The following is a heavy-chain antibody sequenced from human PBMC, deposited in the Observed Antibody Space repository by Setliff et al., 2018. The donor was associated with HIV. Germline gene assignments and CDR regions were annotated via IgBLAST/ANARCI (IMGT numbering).Heavy chain of an antibody. CDR3: ARDGLLMTGIRFDY. V-gene: IGHV1-69*13. CDR2: IIPVFGTT. J-gene: IGHJ4*02. Sequence: SVKVSCTTSGGTFGSYAIGWVRQAPGQGLEWMGGIIPVFGTTNYAQKFQGRVTITADESMTTAYMELSSLRSEDTALYYCARDGLLMTGIRFDYWGQGTLVTVSS. D-gene: IGHD3-9*01. CDR1: GGTFGSYA.